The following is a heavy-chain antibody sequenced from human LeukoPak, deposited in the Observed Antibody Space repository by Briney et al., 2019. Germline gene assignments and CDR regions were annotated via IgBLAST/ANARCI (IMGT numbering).Heavy chain of an antibody. J-gene: IGHJ4*02. CDR3: ATSRVFDY. CDR1: GFNFGDYF. V-gene: IGHV3-11*04. Sequence: GGSLRLSCAASGFNFGDYFMSWIRQAPGKGLEWVAFINGPSNNIRYAESVEGRFTISRDNVKNSLYLQMHSLRIEATAVYYCATSRVFDYWGQGALVSVSS. CDR2: INGPSNNI.